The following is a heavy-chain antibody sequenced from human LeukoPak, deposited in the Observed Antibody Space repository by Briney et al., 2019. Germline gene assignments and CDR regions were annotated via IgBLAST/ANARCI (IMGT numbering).Heavy chain of an antibody. Sequence: GGSLRLSCEASGFSFSSFWMSWVRQAPGKGLEWVANIKQDGSEENYVDSVKGRFTISRDNAKKSLYLQMNSLRVEDTAAYCCARFISLGAWGQGTLVTVSS. CDR2: IKQDGSEE. V-gene: IGHV3-7*01. J-gene: IGHJ5*02. CDR1: GFSFSSFW. D-gene: IGHD3-10*01. CDR3: ARFISLGA.